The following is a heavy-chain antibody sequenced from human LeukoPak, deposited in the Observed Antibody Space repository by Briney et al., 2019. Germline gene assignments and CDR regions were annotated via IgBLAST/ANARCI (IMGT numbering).Heavy chain of an antibody. D-gene: IGHD3-9*01. CDR3: ARGLQRPPYDILTGYFLDY. J-gene: IGHJ4*02. CDR2: TWYDGSKE. Sequence: PGGSLRLSCAASGFTFSSFGMHWVRQAPGKGLEGLAVTWYDGSKEYYEDSVKGRFTISRDNTKNTLYLQMNSLRAEDTAVYYCARGLQRPPYDILTGYFLDYWGQGTLVTVSS. V-gene: IGHV3-33*01. CDR1: GFTFSSFG.